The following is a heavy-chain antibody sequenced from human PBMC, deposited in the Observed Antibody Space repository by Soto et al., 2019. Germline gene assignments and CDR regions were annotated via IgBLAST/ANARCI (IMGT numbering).Heavy chain of an antibody. CDR1: GFTFSSYS. Sequence: PGGSLRLSCAASGFTFSSYSMNWVRQAPGKGLEWVSYISSSSSTIYYADSVKGRFTISRDNAKNSLYLQMNSLRTEDTAVYYCARAGIAARPDYYYYYYYMDVWGKGTTVTVSS. CDR2: ISSSSSTI. CDR3: ARAGIAARPDYYYYYYYMDV. D-gene: IGHD6-6*01. J-gene: IGHJ6*03. V-gene: IGHV3-48*01.